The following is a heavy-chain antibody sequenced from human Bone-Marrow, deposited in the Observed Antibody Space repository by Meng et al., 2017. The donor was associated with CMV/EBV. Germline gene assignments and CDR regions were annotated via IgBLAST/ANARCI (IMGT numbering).Heavy chain of an antibody. CDR2: IIPILGIA. V-gene: IGHV1-69*10. J-gene: IGHJ6*02. D-gene: IGHD3-3*01. Sequence: SVKVSCKASGYTFTSYGISWVRQAPGQGLEWMGGIIPILGIANYAQKFQGRVTITADKSTSTAYMELSSLRSEDTAVYYCARPEDDFWSGYGRNYYYYGMDVWGQGTTVTVSS. CDR1: GYTFTSYG. CDR3: ARPEDDFWSGYGRNYYYYGMDV.